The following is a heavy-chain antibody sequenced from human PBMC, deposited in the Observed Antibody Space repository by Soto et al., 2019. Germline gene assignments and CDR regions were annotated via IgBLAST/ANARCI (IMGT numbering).Heavy chain of an antibody. V-gene: IGHV4-59*01. CDR3: ARGGNRYSNTASGVGGFDF. D-gene: IGHD5-12*01. CDR2: IYYTGTT. J-gene: IGHJ4*02. CDR1: GVSIGSSY. Sequence: SETLSLTCTVPGVSIGSSYWSWFRQSPGTGLEWIGYIYYTGTTNYNPSLKRRVTISLDTAKNQFSLNVNSLTTADTAVYFCARGGNRYSNTASGVGGFDFWGQGTLVTVSS.